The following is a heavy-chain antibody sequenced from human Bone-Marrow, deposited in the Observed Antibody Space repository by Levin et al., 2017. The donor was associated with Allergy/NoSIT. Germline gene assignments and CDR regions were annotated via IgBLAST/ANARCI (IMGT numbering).Heavy chain of an antibody. CDR3: ARGKVAGSRHFDL. CDR2: ISSDSSPK. V-gene: IGHV3-48*02. J-gene: IGHJ2*01. CDR1: GFTFSGSS. Sequence: LSLTCAASGFTFSGSSMNWVRQAPGKGLEWVSYISSDSSPKYYADSVRGRFAIYRDNAKKSVFMEMNSLRDDDTAVYYCARGKVAGSRHFDLWGRGTLVTVSS.